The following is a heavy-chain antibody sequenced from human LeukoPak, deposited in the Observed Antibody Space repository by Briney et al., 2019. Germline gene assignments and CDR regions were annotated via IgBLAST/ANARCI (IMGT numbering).Heavy chain of an antibody. D-gene: IGHD3-10*01. CDR1: GFTFNTYG. Sequence: GGSLRLSCAASGFTFNTYGMSWVRQAPGKGLEWVSGISGSGGATYYADSVKGRFTISRDNPHNTLYLQMNSLRAEDTAVYFCARGGVDYYGSGTYYLMYYFDYWGQGALVTVSS. J-gene: IGHJ4*02. CDR3: ARGGVDYYGSGTYYLMYYFDY. V-gene: IGHV3-23*01. CDR2: ISGSGGAT.